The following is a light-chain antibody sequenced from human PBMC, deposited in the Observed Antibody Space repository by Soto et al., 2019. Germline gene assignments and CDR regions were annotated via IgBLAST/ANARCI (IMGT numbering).Light chain of an antibody. J-gene: IGLJ2*01. CDR2: DNS. CDR1: YSNIGTNL. Sequence: QSVLTQSSSVSAAAGQTVTFSCSGSYSNIGTNLVSWFQHFPGSAPKLLIYDNSQRPSGIPDRFSGSRSGSSATLGITGLQTGDEADYYCATWDSSLNAVVFGGGTKLTVL. V-gene: IGLV1-51*01. CDR3: ATWDSSLNAVV.